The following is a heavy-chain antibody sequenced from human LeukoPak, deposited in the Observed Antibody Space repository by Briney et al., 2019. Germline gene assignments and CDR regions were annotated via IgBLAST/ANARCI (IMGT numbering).Heavy chain of an antibody. CDR3: ARPLSGLNYLDY. V-gene: IGHV3-23*01. D-gene: IGHD1-26*01. CDR1: GFTFSNYG. Sequence: GGSLRLSCAASGFTFSNYGMSWVRQAPGKGLEWVSTISGSGGTTYYADSVKGRFTISRDNSKSTLYLQLNSLRAEDTAVYYCARPLSGLNYLDYWGQGTLVTVSS. CDR2: ISGSGGTT. J-gene: IGHJ4*02.